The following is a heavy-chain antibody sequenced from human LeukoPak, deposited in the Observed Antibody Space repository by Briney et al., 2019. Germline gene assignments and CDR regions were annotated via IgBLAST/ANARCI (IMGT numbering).Heavy chain of an antibody. CDR1: GFTFSSYG. D-gene: IGHD3-10*01. CDR3: AKDKLLWFGEPEFDP. CDR2: ISGSGGST. Sequence: GGTLRLSCAASGFTFSSYGMGWVRQAPGKGLEWVSAISGSGGSTYYADSVKGRFTISRDNSKNTLYLQMNSLRAEDTAVYYCAKDKLLWFGEPEFDPWGQGTLVTVSS. V-gene: IGHV3-23*01. J-gene: IGHJ5*02.